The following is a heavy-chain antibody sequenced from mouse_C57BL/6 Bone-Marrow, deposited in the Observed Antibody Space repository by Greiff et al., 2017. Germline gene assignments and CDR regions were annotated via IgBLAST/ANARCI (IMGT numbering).Heavy chain of an antibody. Sequence: VQLQQPGAELVKPGASVKLSCKASGYTFTSYWMHWVKQRPGRGLEWIGRIDPNSGGTKYNEKFKSKATLTVDKPSSTAYMQLSSLTSEDSAVYYCAREFITTVVAHWYFDVWGTGTTVTVSS. CDR1: GYTFTSYW. D-gene: IGHD1-1*01. CDR2: IDPNSGGT. V-gene: IGHV1-72*01. J-gene: IGHJ1*03. CDR3: AREFITTVVAHWYFDV.